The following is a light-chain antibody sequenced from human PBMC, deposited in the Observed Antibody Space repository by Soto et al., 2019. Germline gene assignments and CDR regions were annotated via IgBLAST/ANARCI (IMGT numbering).Light chain of an antibody. CDR2: GAS. J-gene: IGKJ4*01. CDR3: QHYINWPLT. Sequence: EVVMTQFPATLSVSPGERATLSCRASQSVNSNLAWYQHKPGQAPRLLIYGASARATGIPARFSGSGSGTEFTLTISTLQSEDFAVYYRQHYINWPLTFGGGTKVEIK. CDR1: QSVNSN. V-gene: IGKV3-15*01.